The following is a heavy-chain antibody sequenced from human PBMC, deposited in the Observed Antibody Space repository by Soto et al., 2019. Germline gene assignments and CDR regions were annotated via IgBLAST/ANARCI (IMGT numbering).Heavy chain of an antibody. V-gene: IGHV1-69*01. D-gene: IGHD6-13*01. J-gene: IGHJ6*02. Sequence: QLVQAGGEVRKPGSSVKVSCKASEGPFNSYDISWVRQAPGQGLEWMGGILPIYGTANYAPKFQGRVTITADEYTRTAYLELSSLRSEDTAVYYCARGRGIAYSYPLDVWGQGTRVTVSS. CDR2: ILPIYGTA. CDR3: ARGRGIAYSYPLDV. CDR1: EGPFNSYD.